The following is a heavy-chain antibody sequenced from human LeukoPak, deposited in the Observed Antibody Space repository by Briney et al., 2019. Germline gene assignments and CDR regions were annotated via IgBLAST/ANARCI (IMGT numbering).Heavy chain of an antibody. D-gene: IGHD3-22*01. CDR3: ARDRGHAYDSSGYFDY. Sequence: SVKVSCKASGGTFSSYATSWVRQAPGQGLEWMGRIIPIFGIANYAQKFQGRVTITADKSTSTAYMELSSLRSEDTAVYYCARDRGHAYDSSGYFDYWGQGTLVTVSS. CDR1: GGTFSSYA. V-gene: IGHV1-69*04. J-gene: IGHJ4*02. CDR2: IIPIFGIA.